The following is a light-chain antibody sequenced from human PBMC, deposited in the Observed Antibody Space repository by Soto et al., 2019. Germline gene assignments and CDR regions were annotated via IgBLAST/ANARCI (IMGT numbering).Light chain of an antibody. CDR1: QSIGSW. J-gene: IGKJ1*01. CDR3: QQYNPFSRT. V-gene: IGKV1-5*01. CDR2: AAS. Sequence: DIQMTQSPSTLSASVGDRVTITCRASQSIGSWLAGYQKKPGKAPNLLIYAASSLQSGVPSRFSGSGSGTDSTLPFSSLQRDDFAIYYCQQYNPFSRTFGQGTKVEIK.